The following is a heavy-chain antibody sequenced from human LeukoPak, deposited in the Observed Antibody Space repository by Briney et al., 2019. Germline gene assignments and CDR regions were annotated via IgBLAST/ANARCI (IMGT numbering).Heavy chain of an antibody. D-gene: IGHD2-21*01. V-gene: IGHV4-34*01. CDR2: INHSGST. Sequence: SETLSLTCAVYGGSFSGYYWSWIRQPPGKGLEWIGEINHSGSTNYNPSLKSRVTISVDTSKNQFSLRLSSVTAADTAVYYCYSAHGDYWGQGTLVTVSS. J-gene: IGHJ4*02. CDR1: GGSFSGYY. CDR3: YSAHGDY.